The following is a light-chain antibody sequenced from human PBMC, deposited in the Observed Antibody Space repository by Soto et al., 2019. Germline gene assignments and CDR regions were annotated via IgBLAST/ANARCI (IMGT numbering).Light chain of an antibody. CDR3: LQHNNYPRT. J-gene: IGKJ1*01. V-gene: IGKV1-5*03. CDR2: KAS. CDR1: HSISSY. Sequence: DVQMTQSPSTLSASVGDRVTITCRASHSISSYLTWYQQKPGKAPKLLIYKASNLESGVPSRFSGSGSGTEFTLTISSLQPEDFATYYCLQHNNYPRTFGQGTKVDIK.